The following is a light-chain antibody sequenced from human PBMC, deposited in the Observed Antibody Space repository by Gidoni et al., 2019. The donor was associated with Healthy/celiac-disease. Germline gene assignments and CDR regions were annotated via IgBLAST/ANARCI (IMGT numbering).Light chain of an antibody. CDR2: AAC. Sequence: DIQMTQSPSYLSASVGDSVTITCLASQRISSYLNWHQQKPGNAPKLLIYAACRLPSGVPSRFSGSASGTDFTFTISSLQPEDFAIYYCQQSYSTPGTFGQGTKVEIK. CDR3: QQSYSTPGT. CDR1: QRISSY. J-gene: IGKJ1*01. V-gene: IGKV1-39*01.